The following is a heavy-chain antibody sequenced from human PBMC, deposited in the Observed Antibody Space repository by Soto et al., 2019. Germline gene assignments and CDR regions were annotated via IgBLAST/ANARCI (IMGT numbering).Heavy chain of an antibody. CDR3: ARMSYFYDKWYFDI. V-gene: IGHV4-30-4*01. D-gene: IGHD3-22*01. J-gene: IGHJ2*01. Sequence: PSETLSLTCSVSGGSINNNDYYWSWIRQTPGKGLEWIGYVYYSGSSDYIPSLKSRLSMSIDKSKNQFHLKLNSVTAADTATYFCARMSYFYDKWYFDIWGRGTLVTV. CDR1: GGSINNNDYY. CDR2: VYYSGSS.